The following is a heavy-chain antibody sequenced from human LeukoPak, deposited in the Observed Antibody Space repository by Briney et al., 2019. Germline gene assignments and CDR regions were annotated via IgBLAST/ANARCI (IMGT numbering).Heavy chain of an antibody. Sequence: PSETLSLTCAVYGGSFSGYYWSWIRQPPGKGLEWIGEINHSGSTNYNPSLKSRVTISVDTSKNQFSLKLSSVTAADTAVYFCARDHGNYDSGSYYLFDYWGQGTLVTVSS. J-gene: IGHJ4*02. V-gene: IGHV4-34*01. CDR2: INHSGST. CDR1: GGSFSGYY. CDR3: ARDHGNYDSGSYYLFDY. D-gene: IGHD3-22*01.